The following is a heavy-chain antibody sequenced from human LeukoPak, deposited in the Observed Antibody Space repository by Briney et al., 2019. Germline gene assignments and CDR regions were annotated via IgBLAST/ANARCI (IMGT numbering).Heavy chain of an antibody. D-gene: IGHD3-3*01. CDR2: ISGSGGST. V-gene: IGHV3-23*01. J-gene: IGHJ5*02. CDR1: GFTFSSYA. CDR3: AKGGLRFLEWLLS. Sequence: GGSLRLSCAASGFTFSSYAMHWVRQAPGKGLEWVSAISGSGGSTYYADSVKGRFTISRDNSKNTLYLQMNSLRAEDTAVYYCAKGGLRFLEWLLSWGQGTLVTVSS.